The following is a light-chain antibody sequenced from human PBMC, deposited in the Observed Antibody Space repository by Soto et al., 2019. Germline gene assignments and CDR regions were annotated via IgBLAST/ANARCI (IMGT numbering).Light chain of an antibody. J-gene: IGKJ1*01. Sequence: EIVMTQSPATLSVSPGERATLSCRASQSVSINLAWYQQKPGQAPRPLIYGASTRAIGIPARCSCSGCGTEFTLTLSSMKSEDYAVYYCQHYNNWPPWTFGQGTKVEIK. CDR3: QHYNNWPPWT. CDR1: QSVSIN. V-gene: IGKV3-15*01. CDR2: GAS.